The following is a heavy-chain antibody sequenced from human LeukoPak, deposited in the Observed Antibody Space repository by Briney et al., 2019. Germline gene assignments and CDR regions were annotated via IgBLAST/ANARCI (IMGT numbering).Heavy chain of an antibody. J-gene: IGHJ5*02. V-gene: IGHV1-69*01. CDR3: ARVEVGIPNWFDP. CDR1: GGTFSSYA. CDR2: IIPIFGTA. Sequence: GASVKVSCKASGGTFSSYAISWVRQAPGQGLEWMGGIIPIFGTANYAQKFQGRVTITADESTSTAYMELSSLRSEDTAVYYCARVEVGIPNWFDPWGQGTLVTVSS. D-gene: IGHD5-18*01.